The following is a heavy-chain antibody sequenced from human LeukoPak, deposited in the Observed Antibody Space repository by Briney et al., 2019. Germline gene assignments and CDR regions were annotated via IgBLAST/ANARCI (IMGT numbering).Heavy chain of an antibody. Sequence: SETLSLTCTVSGGSISSSSYCWGWIRQPPGKGLEWIGSIYYSGSTYYNPSLKSRVTISVDTSKDQFSLKLSSVTAADTAVYYCARDYGGPPSYWGQGTLVTVSS. V-gene: IGHV4-39*01. CDR2: IYYSGST. J-gene: IGHJ4*02. CDR3: ARDYGGPPSY. CDR1: GGSISSSSYC. D-gene: IGHD4-23*01.